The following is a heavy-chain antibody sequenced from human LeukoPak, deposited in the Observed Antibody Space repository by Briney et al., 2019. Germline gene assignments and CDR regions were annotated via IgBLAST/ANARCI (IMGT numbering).Heavy chain of an antibody. CDR1: GYTFTNYY. CDR2: INPSGGST. Sequence: ASVTVSCKASGYTFTNYYMHWVRQAPGQGLEGMGLINPSGGSTSYAQKFQGRVTMTRDTSTSTVYMELSSLRSEDTAVYYCARDLWYSYAQFDYWGQGTLVTVSS. D-gene: IGHD5-18*01. CDR3: ARDLWYSYAQFDY. J-gene: IGHJ4*02. V-gene: IGHV1-46*01.